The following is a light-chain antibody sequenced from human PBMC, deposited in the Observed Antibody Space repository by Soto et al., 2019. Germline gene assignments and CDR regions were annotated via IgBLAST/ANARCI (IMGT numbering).Light chain of an antibody. Sequence: DIQMTQSPSSLSASVGDRVTITCRASQSISRDLNWYQQKPGKAPKLLIYASSSLQSGVPSRFSGSGSGTDFTLTISSLQPEDFATYYCQQSDSTPHTFGQGTKLEIK. J-gene: IGKJ2*01. CDR1: QSISRD. CDR2: ASS. CDR3: QQSDSTPHT. V-gene: IGKV1-39*01.